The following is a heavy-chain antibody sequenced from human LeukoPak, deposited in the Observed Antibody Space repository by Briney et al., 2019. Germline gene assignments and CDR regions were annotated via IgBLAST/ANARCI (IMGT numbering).Heavy chain of an antibody. CDR1: GGSINSYY. CDR3: ASGVTSRSWHGYTWFDP. Sequence: PSETLSLTCTVSGGSINSYYWSWIRQPPGKGLEWIGYIYYIGSTNYNPSLKSRVTISVDTSKNQFSLKLSSVTAADTAVYYCASGVTSRSWHGYTWFDPWGQGTLVTVSS. D-gene: IGHD6-13*01. J-gene: IGHJ5*02. V-gene: IGHV4-59*01. CDR2: IYYIGST.